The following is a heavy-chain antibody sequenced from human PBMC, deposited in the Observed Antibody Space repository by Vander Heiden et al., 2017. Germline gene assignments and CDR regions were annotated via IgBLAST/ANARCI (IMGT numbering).Heavy chain of an antibody. CDR3: AKDPYSYGYDIVTYFDC. CDR2: ISGTGNTA. J-gene: IGHJ4*02. V-gene: IGHV3-23*01. CDR1: GFTLSRYA. Sequence: EVKLLESGGGLVQPGGSLRLSCVGSGFTLSRYAMGWVGQTPAKGLGWVAAISGTGNTANYADSVKGRFTISRDNSKNMLFLDMNSLRAEDTGVYFCAKDPYSYGYDIVTYFDCWGQGTQVTVSS. D-gene: IGHD5-12*01.